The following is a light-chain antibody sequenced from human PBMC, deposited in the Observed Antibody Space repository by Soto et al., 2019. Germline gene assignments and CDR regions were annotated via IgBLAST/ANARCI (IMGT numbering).Light chain of an antibody. CDR1: NSEVGGYNY. Sequence: QSVLNQPPSASGSPGQSVTISCTGTNSEVGGYNYVSWYQQYPGKAPKLIIYEVNERPSGVPDRFSGSKSGNTASLTVSGLQTADEADYYCSSYAGSNWYVFGTGTKVTVL. CDR3: SSYAGSNWYV. V-gene: IGLV2-8*01. J-gene: IGLJ1*01. CDR2: EVN.